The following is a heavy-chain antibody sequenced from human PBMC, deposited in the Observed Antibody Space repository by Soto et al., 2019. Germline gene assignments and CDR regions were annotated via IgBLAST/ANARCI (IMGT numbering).Heavy chain of an antibody. D-gene: IGHD4-17*01. CDR3: ARGLVNYGIDY. J-gene: IGHJ4*02. CDR1: GGSISSGGYY. CDR2: IYYSGST. Sequence: SETLSLTCTVSGGSISSGGYYWSWIRQHPGKGLEWIGYIYYSGSTYYNPSLKSRVTISVDTSKNQFSLKLSSVTAADTAVYYCARGLVNYGIDYWGQGTLVTVSS. V-gene: IGHV4-31*03.